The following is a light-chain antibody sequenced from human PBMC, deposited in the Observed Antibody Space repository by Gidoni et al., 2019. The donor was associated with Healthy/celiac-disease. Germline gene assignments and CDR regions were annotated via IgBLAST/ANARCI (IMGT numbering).Light chain of an antibody. V-gene: IGKV1-39*01. CDR3: QQSYSTLSIT. CDR1: QSISSY. CDR2: AAS. J-gene: IGKJ5*01. Sequence: DIQMTQSPSSLSASVGDRVTITCRASQSISSYLNWYQQKPGKAPKLLIYAASSLQSGVPSRFSGSGSGTDFTLTISSLQPEDFATYYCQQSYSTLSITFGQXTRLGIK.